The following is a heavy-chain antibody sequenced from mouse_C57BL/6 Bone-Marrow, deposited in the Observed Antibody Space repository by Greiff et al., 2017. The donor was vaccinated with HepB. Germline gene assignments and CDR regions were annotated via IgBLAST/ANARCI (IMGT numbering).Heavy chain of an antibody. CDR1: GFTFNTYA. Sequence: EVQLVESGGGLVQPKGSLKLSCAASGFTFNTYAMHWVRQAPGKGLEWVARIRSKSSNYATYYDDSVKDRFTISRDDSQSMLYLIMNNLKTEDTAMYYWVRDRNYCYGSSYRFAYWGQGTLVTVSA. CDR2: IRSKSSNYAT. V-gene: IGHV10-3*01. CDR3: VRDRNYCYGSSYRFAY. D-gene: IGHD1-1*01. J-gene: IGHJ3*01.